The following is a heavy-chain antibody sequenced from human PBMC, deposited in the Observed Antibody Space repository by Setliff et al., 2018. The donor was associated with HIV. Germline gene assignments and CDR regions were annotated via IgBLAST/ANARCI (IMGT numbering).Heavy chain of an antibody. D-gene: IGHD6-13*01. Sequence: SVKVSCKASGGTFSSYAISWVRQAPGQGLEWMGGIIPIFGTANYAQKFQGRVTITTDESTVTAYMELSSLRSEDTAVYYCVRERGGIHNIGYYFDYWGQGTTVTVSS. CDR1: GGTFSSYA. CDR3: VRERGGIHNIGYYFDY. CDR2: IIPIFGTA. J-gene: IGHJ4*02. V-gene: IGHV1-69*05.